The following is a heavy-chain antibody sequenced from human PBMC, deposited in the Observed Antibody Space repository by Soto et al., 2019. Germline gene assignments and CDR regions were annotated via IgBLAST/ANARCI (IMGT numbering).Heavy chain of an antibody. D-gene: IGHD6-25*01. CDR1: GFTFSSYA. CDR2: ISGTGGTT. J-gene: IGHJ4*02. Sequence: EVQLLESGGGLVQPGGSLRLSCAASGFTFSSYAMSWVRQAPGKGLEWVSAISGTGGTTYYADSVKGRFTISRDNSRNTLHLEINSLRAEDTAIYYCAKFFVETGGSSGWPWSFHFWGQVTLVTVSS. CDR3: AKFFVETGGSSGWPWSFHF. V-gene: IGHV3-23*01.